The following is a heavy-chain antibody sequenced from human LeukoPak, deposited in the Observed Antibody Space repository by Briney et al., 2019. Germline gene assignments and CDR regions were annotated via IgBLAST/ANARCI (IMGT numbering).Heavy chain of an antibody. J-gene: IGHJ4*02. CDR1: GFTFSSYA. D-gene: IGHD5-18*01. Sequence: GGSLRLSCAASGFTFSSYAISWVRQAPGKGLEWVPVISGSGGSTSYADSVKGRFTISRDNSMNTLYLQMNSLRAEDTAVYYCAKDDRIQTRRYSYNYWGQGTLVTVSS. V-gene: IGHV3-23*01. CDR3: AKDDRIQTRRYSYNY. CDR2: ISGSGGST.